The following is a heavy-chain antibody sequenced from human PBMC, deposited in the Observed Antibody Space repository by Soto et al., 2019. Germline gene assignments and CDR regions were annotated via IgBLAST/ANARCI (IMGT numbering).Heavy chain of an antibody. J-gene: IGHJ6*02. CDR2: ITSSGGTT. V-gene: IGHV3-23*01. D-gene: IGHD3-3*01. Sequence: EVQLLESGGGLVPPGGSLRLSCAASGFTFSSYTMNWVRQAPGKGLEWVSAITSSGGTTYYADSVKGRFTVSRDNSENTLYLQMNSLRAEDTAEYYCAKDRGGRAIFGVVIIDGMDVWGQGTTATVSS. CDR3: AKDRGGRAIFGVVIIDGMDV. CDR1: GFTFSSYT.